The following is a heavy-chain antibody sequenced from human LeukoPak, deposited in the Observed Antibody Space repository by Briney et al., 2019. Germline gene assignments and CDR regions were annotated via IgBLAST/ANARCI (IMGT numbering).Heavy chain of an antibody. CDR2: ISSSSSTI. V-gene: IGHV3-48*04. CDR1: GFTSSSYS. Sequence: HAGGSLRLSCAASGFTSSSYSMNWVRQAPGKGLEWVSYISSSSSTIYYADSVKGRFTISRDNSKNSLYLQMNSLRTEDTALYYCASSGSGWYYFDYWGQGTLVTVSS. D-gene: IGHD6-19*01. CDR3: ASSGSGWYYFDY. J-gene: IGHJ4*02.